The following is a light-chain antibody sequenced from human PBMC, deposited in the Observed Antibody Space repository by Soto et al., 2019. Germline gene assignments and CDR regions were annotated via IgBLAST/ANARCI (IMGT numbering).Light chain of an antibody. CDR3: QQYNYWPPIT. V-gene: IGKV3D-15*01. Sequence: EIVLTQSPATLSSFPGDRVTLSCRASQYINTRLAWYQQKPGQAPRLLIYDASNRATGIPARFSGSGSGTEFTLTISSLQSEDFAVYYCQQYNYWPPITFGQGTRLEIK. CDR2: DAS. J-gene: IGKJ5*01. CDR1: QYINTR.